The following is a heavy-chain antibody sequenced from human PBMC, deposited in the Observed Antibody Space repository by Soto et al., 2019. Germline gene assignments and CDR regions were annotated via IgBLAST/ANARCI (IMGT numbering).Heavy chain of an antibody. J-gene: IGHJ3*02. D-gene: IGHD2-15*01. Sequence: EVQLLESGGGLVKPGGSLGLSCAASGFTFSSYALSWVGQAPGKGLEGVSAIGGRGGSTYYADSVKGRFTISRDNSKNTLYLQMNSLRAEDTAVYYCATRELGYCSGGSCYGFDAFDIWGQGTMVTVSS. V-gene: IGHV3-23*01. CDR2: IGGRGGST. CDR1: GFTFSSYA. CDR3: ATRELGYCSGGSCYGFDAFDI.